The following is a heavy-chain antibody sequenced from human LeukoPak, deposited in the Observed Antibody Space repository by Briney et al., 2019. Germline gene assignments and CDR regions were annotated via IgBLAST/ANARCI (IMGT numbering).Heavy chain of an antibody. D-gene: IGHD3-22*01. CDR2: INSDGSST. CDR1: GFTFSNYW. J-gene: IGHJ4*02. CDR3: ARAKTTYYYDSSGYYERPGYFDY. V-gene: IGHV3-74*01. Sequence: GGSLRLSCAASGFTFSNYWMHWVRQAPGEGLVWVSRINSDGSSTSYADSVKGRFTISRDNAKNSLYLQMNSLRAEDTAVYYCARAKTTYYYDSSGYYERPGYFDYWGQGTLVTVSS.